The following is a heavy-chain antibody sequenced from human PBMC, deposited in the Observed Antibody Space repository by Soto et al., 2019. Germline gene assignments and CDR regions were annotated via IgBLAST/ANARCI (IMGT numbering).Heavy chain of an antibody. V-gene: IGHV1-18*04. CDR2: ISAYNGNT. CDR3: ARSARVYDFWSGYPFDY. D-gene: IGHD3-3*01. J-gene: IGHJ4*02. Sequence: GASVKVSCKASGYTFTSYGISWVRQAPGQGLEWMGWISAYNGNTNYAQKLQGRVTMTTDTSTSTACMELRSLRSDDTAVYYCARSARVYDFWSGYPFDYWGPGTLVTVS. CDR1: GYTFTSYG.